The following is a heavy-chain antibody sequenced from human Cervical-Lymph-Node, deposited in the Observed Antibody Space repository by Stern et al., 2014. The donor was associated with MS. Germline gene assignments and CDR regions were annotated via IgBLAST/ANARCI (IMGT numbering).Heavy chain of an antibody. CDR3: ARGGGTYGSWFDP. V-gene: IGHV1-2*06. D-gene: IGHD1-26*01. Sequence: VQLVESGAEVKKPGASMKVSCKASGYTFTDYFIHLVLQAPGQGLQWMGRFNPDRGGTSYAQKFQGRVTMTRDTSITAAYMELSSLIYDDTAMYYCARGGGTYGSWFDPWGQGTLVTVSS. J-gene: IGHJ5*02. CDR2: FNPDRGGT. CDR1: GYTFTDYF.